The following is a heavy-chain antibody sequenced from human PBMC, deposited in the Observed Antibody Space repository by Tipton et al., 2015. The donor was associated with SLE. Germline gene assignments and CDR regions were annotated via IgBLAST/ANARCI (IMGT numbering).Heavy chain of an antibody. V-gene: IGHV3-30*02. Sequence: SLRLSCAASGVSFSDCGMHWVRQAPGKGLEWVAFIQHDGSNTYYAGSVKGRFTISRDNSKNTLYLQMDSLRAEDTAVYYCARDDSGGLGDVWGQGTMVTVSS. CDR2: IQHDGSNT. CDR3: ARDDSGGLGDV. D-gene: IGHD4-17*01. CDR1: GVSFSDCG. J-gene: IGHJ3*01.